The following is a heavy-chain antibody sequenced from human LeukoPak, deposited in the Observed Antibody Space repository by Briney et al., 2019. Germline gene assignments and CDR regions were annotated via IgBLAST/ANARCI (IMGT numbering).Heavy chain of an antibody. CDR1: GGSISSYY. D-gene: IGHD3-3*01. V-gene: IGHV4-59*01. Sequence: SETLSLTCTVSGGSISSYYWSWIRQPPGKGLEWIGYIYYSGGTNYNPSLKSRVTISVDTSKNQFSLKLSSVTAADTAVYYCARETRNATYYDFWSGYYPSWFDPWGQGTLVTVSS. CDR2: IYYSGGT. CDR3: ARETRNATYYDFWSGYYPSWFDP. J-gene: IGHJ5*02.